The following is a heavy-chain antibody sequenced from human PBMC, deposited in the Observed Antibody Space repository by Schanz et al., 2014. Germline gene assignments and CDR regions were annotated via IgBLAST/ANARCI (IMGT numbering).Heavy chain of an antibody. V-gene: IGHV1-18*01. CDR3: ARDRVSFVRGPLGVD. CDR1: GYTFTSYD. Sequence: QGQLVQSGAEVKKPGASVKVSCKASGYTFTSYDINWVRQATGQGLEWMGWMNSKTGNTGYAPKFQDRVTMTTDTSTGITSLELRNLKSDDTAVYYCARDRVSFVRGPLGVDWGQGTQVIVSS. CDR2: MNSKTGNT. D-gene: IGHD3-10*01. J-gene: IGHJ4*02.